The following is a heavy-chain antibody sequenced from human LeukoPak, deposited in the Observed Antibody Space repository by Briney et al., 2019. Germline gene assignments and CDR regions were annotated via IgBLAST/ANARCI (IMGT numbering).Heavy chain of an antibody. CDR3: AKGGVPFYYGSGSYCPA. CDR1: GYIFTSYA. V-gene: IGHV7-4-1*02. Sequence: ASVKVSCKASGYIFTSYALNWVRQAPGQGLEWMGWINTNTGNPTYAQGFTGRLVFSLDTSVRTAFLQINSLQTEDTAVYYCAKGGVPFYYGSGSYCPAWGQGTLVTVSS. J-gene: IGHJ5*02. D-gene: IGHD3-10*01. CDR2: INTNTGNP.